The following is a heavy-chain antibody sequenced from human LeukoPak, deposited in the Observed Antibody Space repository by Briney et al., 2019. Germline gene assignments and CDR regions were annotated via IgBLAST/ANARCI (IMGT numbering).Heavy chain of an antibody. V-gene: IGHV4-4*02. CDR2: IYHSGST. Sequence: SETLSLTCAVSGGSISSSNWWSWVRRPPGKGREWSGEIYHSGSTNYNPSLKSRVTISVDKSKNQFSLKLSSVTAADTAVYYCARAGRYCSGGSCYSFDYWGQGTLVTVSS. D-gene: IGHD2-15*01. J-gene: IGHJ4*02. CDR3: ARAGRYCSGGSCYSFDY. CDR1: GGSISSSNW.